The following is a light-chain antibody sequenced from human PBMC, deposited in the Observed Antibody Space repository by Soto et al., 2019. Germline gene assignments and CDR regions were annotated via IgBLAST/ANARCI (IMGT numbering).Light chain of an antibody. J-gene: IGLJ1*01. V-gene: IGLV1-44*01. CDR3: ATWDDSLNGFYV. CDR1: SSNLGSNS. CDR2: RNN. Sequence: QSVLTQPPSASGTPGQRVIISCSGSSSNLGSNSGNWYQQLPGTAPKLLIYRNNQRPSGVPDRFSGSKSGTSASLAISGLRSDDEADYFCATWDDSLNGFYVFGTGTKLTVL.